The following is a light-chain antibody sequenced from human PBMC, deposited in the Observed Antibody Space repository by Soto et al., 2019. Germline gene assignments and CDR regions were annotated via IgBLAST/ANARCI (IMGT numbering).Light chain of an antibody. J-gene: IGKJ3*01. CDR2: DTS. CDR3: QQYDCLRLS. Sequence: IRMTQSPSSLSASVGDRVTITCQASQDISNYLNWYQQKPGKAPKLLIYDTSTLEPGVPSRFSGSGTATDFTLTIRSLQPQEIARYYCQQYDCLRLSFGPGTKVDV. CDR1: QDISNY. V-gene: IGKV1-33*01.